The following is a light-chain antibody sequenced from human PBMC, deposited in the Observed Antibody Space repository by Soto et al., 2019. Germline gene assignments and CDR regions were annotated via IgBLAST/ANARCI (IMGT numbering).Light chain of an antibody. J-gene: IGKJ1*01. V-gene: IGKV1-5*01. CDR1: QSISSW. CDR2: DAY. Sequence: DIQMTQSPSALSASVGDIATITCRASQSISSWLSWYQQKPGKAPKLLIYDAYTLQSGVPSRYRGSGSGTEFTLTISNLQPDDFATYYCQQYESYSPWTFGQGTQVDIK. CDR3: QQYESYSPWT.